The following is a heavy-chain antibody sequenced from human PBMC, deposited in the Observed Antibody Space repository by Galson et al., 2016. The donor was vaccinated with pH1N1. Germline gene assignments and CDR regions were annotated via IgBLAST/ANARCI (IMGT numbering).Heavy chain of an antibody. CDR3: AREDWSYGDTYYNGMDV. CDR2: ISYNGHDE. J-gene: IGHJ6*02. V-gene: IGHV3-30*03. CDR1: GFNFDSFA. Sequence: SLRLSCAASGFNFDSFAMHWVRRAPGKGLEWVAFISYNGHDESYADSLKGRFTVSRDNSKNRLYLHMNSLRPEDTGLYYCAREDWSYGDTYYNGMDVWGQGILVTVSS. D-gene: IGHD1-26*01.